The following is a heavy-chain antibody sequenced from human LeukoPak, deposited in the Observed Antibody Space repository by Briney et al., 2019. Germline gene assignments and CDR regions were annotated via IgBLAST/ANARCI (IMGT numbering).Heavy chain of an antibody. CDR3: ARGDRVDDYVWGSYRYRDNFDY. D-gene: IGHD3-16*02. Sequence: SETLSLTCAVYGGSFSGYYWSWIRQPPGKGLEWIGEINHSGSTNYNPSLRSRVTISVDTSKNQFSLKLSSVTAADTAVYYCARGDRVDDYVWGSYRYRDNFDYWGQGTLVTVSS. J-gene: IGHJ4*02. CDR1: GGSFSGYY. CDR2: INHSGST. V-gene: IGHV4-34*01.